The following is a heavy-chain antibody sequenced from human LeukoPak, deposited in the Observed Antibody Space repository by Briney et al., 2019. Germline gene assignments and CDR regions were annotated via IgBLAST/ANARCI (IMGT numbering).Heavy chain of an antibody. D-gene: IGHD3-16*01. CDR2: ISWNSASI. CDR1: GFTFDDYA. J-gene: IGHJ4*02. Sequence: PGGSLRLPCAASGFTFDDYAMHWVRQAPGKGAEWVSGISWNSASIAYADSVKGRFTISRDNAKNSLYLQMNSLRAEDMALYYCARGGPNFFDYWGQGALVTVSS. CDR3: ARGGPNFFDY. V-gene: IGHV3-9*03.